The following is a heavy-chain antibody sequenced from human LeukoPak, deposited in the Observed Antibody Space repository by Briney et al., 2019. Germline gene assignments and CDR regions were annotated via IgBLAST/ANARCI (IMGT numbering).Heavy chain of an antibody. D-gene: IGHD6-6*01. CDR2: ISGSGAT. CDR3: AKPDGIAATEI. V-gene: IGHV3-23*01. Sequence: PGGSLRLSCAASGFTFRDHFMTWIRQAPGKGLEWISYISGSGATYYADSMKGRFTISRDNSKNTLFLQMNSLRAEDTAIYYCAKPDGIAATEIWGQGTLVTVSS. J-gene: IGHJ4*02. CDR1: GFTFRDHF.